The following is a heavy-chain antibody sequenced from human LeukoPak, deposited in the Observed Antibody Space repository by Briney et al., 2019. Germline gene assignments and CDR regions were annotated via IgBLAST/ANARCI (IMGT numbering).Heavy chain of an antibody. CDR3: AREYLAAAGLESFDY. Sequence: GGSLRLSCAASGFTFRDYYMSWIRQAPGKGLEWVSYISSSGSTIYYADSVKGRFTISRDNAKNSLYLQMNSLRAEDTAVYYCAREYLAAAGLESFDYWGQGTLVTVSS. CDR2: ISSSGSTI. J-gene: IGHJ4*02. CDR1: GFTFRDYY. V-gene: IGHV3-11*04. D-gene: IGHD6-13*01.